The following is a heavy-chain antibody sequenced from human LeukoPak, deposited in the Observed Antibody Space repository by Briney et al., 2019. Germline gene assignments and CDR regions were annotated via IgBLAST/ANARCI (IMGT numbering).Heavy chain of an antibody. CDR3: ARSWGGDYSNSNWFDP. CDR1: GFTFSSYG. V-gene: IGHV3-33*01. CDR2: IWYDGGNK. Sequence: GRSLRLSCAASGFTFSSYGMHWVRQAPGKGLEWVAVIWYDGGNKYYADSVKGRFTISRDNSKNTLYLQMNSLRAEDTAVYFCARSWGGDYSNSNWFDPWGQGTLVTVSS. J-gene: IGHJ5*02. D-gene: IGHD4-11*01.